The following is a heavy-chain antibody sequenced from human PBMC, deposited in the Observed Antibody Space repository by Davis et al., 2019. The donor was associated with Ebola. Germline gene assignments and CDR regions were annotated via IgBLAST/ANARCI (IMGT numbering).Heavy chain of an antibody. V-gene: IGHV3-30-3*01. CDR1: GFTFSSNG. CDR2: ISYDGSNT. Sequence: GESLKISCAASGFTFSSNGMHWVRQAPGKGLEWVAIISYDGSNTYYEDSVKGRFTISRDNPKNTLFLQMNSLRVEDAAVYYCAKDLVVPAAIRLYYYYYGMDVWGQGTTVTVSS. D-gene: IGHD2-2*02. J-gene: IGHJ6*02. CDR3: AKDLVVPAAIRLYYYYYGMDV.